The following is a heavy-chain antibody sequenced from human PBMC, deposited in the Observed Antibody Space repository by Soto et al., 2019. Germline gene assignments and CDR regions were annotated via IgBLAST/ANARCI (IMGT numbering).Heavy chain of an antibody. J-gene: IGHJ4*02. Sequence: TGGSLRLSCAASGFTFSSYAMHWVRQAPGKGLEWVAVISYDGSNKYYADSVKGRFTISRDNAKNSLYLQMNSLRAEDTAVYYCARDLTIFGVVFDYWGQGTLVTVSS. V-gene: IGHV3-30-3*01. D-gene: IGHD3-3*01. CDR2: ISYDGSNK. CDR1: GFTFSSYA. CDR3: ARDLTIFGVVFDY.